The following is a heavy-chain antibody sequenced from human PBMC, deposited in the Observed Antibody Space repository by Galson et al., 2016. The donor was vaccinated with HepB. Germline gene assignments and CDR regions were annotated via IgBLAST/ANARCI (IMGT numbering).Heavy chain of an antibody. CDR2: INGGTRNT. CDR1: GFTFSNYA. V-gene: IGHV3-23*01. Sequence: SLRLSCAASGFTFSNYAMTWVRQAPGKGLEWVSTINGGTRNTYYADSVKGRFTISRDDSQSTLYLHMNSLRGEDTAVYYCAKDATPSHWFDSWGQGTLVTVSS. J-gene: IGHJ5*01. CDR3: AKDATPSHWFDS.